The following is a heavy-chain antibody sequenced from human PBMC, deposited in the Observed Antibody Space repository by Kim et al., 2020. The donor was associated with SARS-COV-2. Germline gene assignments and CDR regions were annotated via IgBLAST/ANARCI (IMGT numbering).Heavy chain of an antibody. D-gene: IGHD3-9*01. J-gene: IGHJ4*02. Sequence: SETLSLTCTVSGYSISSGYYWGWIRQPPGKGLEWIGSIYHSGSTYYNPSLKSRVTISVDTSKNQFSLKLSSVTAADTAVYYCAVLRYFDWLPFGDYWGQGTLVTVSS. CDR2: IYHSGST. CDR3: AVLRYFDWLPFGDY. CDR1: GYSISSGYY. V-gene: IGHV4-38-2*02.